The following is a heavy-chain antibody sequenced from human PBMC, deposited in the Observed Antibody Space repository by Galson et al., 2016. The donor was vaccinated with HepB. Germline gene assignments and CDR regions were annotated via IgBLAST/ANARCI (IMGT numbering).Heavy chain of an antibody. CDR3: ARDFDPFGP. Sequence: SETLSLTCAVYGGSFSDYKWSWIRQAPGKGLEWIGEINDSGTTNYNPSLKSRVTISVDTSKNQFSLKLTSLTAADTAVYYCARDFDPFGPWGQGILVTVSS. J-gene: IGHJ5*02. V-gene: IGHV4-34*01. CDR1: GGSFSDYK. CDR2: INDSGTT. D-gene: IGHD3-9*01.